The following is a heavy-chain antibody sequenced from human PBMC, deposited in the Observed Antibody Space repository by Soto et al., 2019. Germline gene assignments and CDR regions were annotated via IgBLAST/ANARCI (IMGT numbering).Heavy chain of an antibody. CDR3: ARAPRLSYDILTGYLYYMDV. CDR1: GYTFTSYD. D-gene: IGHD3-9*01. Sequence: ASVKVSCEASGYTFTSYDINWVRQATGQGLEWMGWMNPNSGNTGYAQKFQGRVTMTRNTSISTAYMELSSLRSEDTAVYYCARAPRLSYDILTGYLYYMDVWG. CDR2: MNPNSGNT. J-gene: IGHJ6*03. V-gene: IGHV1-8*01.